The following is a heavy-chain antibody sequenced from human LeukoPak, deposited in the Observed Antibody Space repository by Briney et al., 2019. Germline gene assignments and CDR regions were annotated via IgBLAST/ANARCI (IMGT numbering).Heavy chain of an antibody. CDR3: AKGRGIADDAFDI. V-gene: IGHV3-9*01. CDR2: ISWNSGSI. CDR1: GFTFDDYA. D-gene: IGHD6-13*01. J-gene: IGHJ3*02. Sequence: PGRSLRLSCAASGFTFDDYAMHSVRQAPGKGLEWVSGISWNSGSIGYADSVKGRFTISRDNAKNSLYLQMNSLRAEDTALYYCAKGRGIADDAFDIWGQGTMVTVSS.